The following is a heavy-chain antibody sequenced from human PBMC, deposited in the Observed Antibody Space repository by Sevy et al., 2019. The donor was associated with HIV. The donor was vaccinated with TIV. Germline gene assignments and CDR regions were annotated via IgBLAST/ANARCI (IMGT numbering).Heavy chain of an antibody. V-gene: IGHV3-23*01. CDR3: AKGYCSGGSCPSDYYYYGMDV. Sequence: GGSLRLSCAASEIAFSNYAMSWVRQAPGKGLEWVSAISASGRYTYYADSVEGRFTISRDNSRNTVYLQMTSLRAEDTAVYYGAKGYCSGGSCPSDYYYYGMDVWGQGTTVTVSS. D-gene: IGHD2-15*01. CDR2: ISASGRYT. J-gene: IGHJ6*02. CDR1: EIAFSNYA.